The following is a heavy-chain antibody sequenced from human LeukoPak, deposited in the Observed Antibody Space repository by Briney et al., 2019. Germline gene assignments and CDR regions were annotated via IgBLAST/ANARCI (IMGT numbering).Heavy chain of an antibody. CDR3: ARQFYHDSCGADY. CDR2: IYYSGNT. D-gene: IGHD3-22*01. V-gene: IGHV4-39*01. J-gene: IGHJ4*02. Sequence: PSETLSLTCTVSGDSIRTSSYYWGWIRQPPGKGLEWIGSIYYSGNTYYNPSLKSRVAIYMDTSKNQFSLKLTSVTAADTAVYYCARQFYHDSCGADYWGQGALVTVSS. CDR1: GDSIRTSSYY.